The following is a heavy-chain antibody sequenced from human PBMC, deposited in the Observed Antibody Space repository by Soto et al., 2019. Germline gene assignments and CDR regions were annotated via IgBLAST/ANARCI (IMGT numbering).Heavy chain of an antibody. CDR3: PGEVASGY. V-gene: IGHV3-30*03. D-gene: IGHD2-21*01. Sequence: QVQLVESGGGVVQPGRSLRLSCAVSGFTVSTYGMHWVRQAPGKGLEWVAVISRDGGTKYYADSVKGRFTSSKDNSRNTLLLEMNSLRGDDMAVYYCPGEVASGYWGQGTLVTFA. CDR2: ISRDGGTK. J-gene: IGHJ4*02. CDR1: GFTVSTYG.